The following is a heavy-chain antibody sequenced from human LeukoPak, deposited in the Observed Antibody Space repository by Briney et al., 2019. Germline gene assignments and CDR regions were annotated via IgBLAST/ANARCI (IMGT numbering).Heavy chain of an antibody. Sequence: SQTLSLTCAISGDSVSSISATWTWIRQSPSRGPEWLGRTYYRSKWYNDYAVSVKSRITINPDTSKNQFSLQLNSVTPEDTAVYYCARGSSSSSWYFDYWGQGTLVTVSS. CDR2: TYYRSKWYN. D-gene: IGHD6-13*01. V-gene: IGHV6-1*01. CDR1: GDSVSSISAT. J-gene: IGHJ4*02. CDR3: ARGSSSSSWYFDY.